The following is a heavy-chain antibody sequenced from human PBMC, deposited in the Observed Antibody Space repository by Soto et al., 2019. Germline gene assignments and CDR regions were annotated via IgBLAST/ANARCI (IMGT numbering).Heavy chain of an antibody. D-gene: IGHD6-13*01. CDR1: GGSISSGGYS. CDR3: ARQLVGVWFDP. V-gene: IGHV4-30-2*01. J-gene: IGHJ5*02. CDR2: IYHSGST. Sequence: PSETLSLTCAVSGGSISSGGYSWSWIRQLPGKGLEWIGYIYHSGSTYYNPSLKSRVTISVDRSKNQFSLKLSSVTAADTAVYYCARQLVGVWFDPWGQGTLVTVSS.